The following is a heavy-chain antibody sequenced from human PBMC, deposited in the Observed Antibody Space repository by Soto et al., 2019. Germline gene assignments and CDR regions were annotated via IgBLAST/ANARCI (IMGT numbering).Heavy chain of an antibody. CDR2: ITTDKGKT. CDR1: GYTFTNYG. CDR3: ARRSPPFDY. Sequence: QVQLVQSGPEVKKPGASVKVSCKTSGYTFTNYGIIWVRQAPGQGLEWMGWITTDKGKTTYAQKFQGRVTMTTEPSSSTAYRELRSRRSDDTAMYYCARRSPPFDYWGQGTLVTVSS. J-gene: IGHJ4*02. V-gene: IGHV1-18*01.